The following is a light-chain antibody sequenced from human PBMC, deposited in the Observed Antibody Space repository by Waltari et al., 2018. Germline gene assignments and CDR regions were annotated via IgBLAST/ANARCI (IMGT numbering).Light chain of an antibody. J-gene: IGKJ2*03. CDR2: GAS. V-gene: IGKV3-11*01. Sequence: VIMTQSPAILSLSPRERATLSCRASQSVSSHLAWYQQKPGQAPRLLIYGASSRATGIPDRFSGSGSGTDFTLIISSLEPEDVGVYHCYQHSSGYSFGQGTKVEIK. CDR1: QSVSSH. CDR3: YQHSSGYS.